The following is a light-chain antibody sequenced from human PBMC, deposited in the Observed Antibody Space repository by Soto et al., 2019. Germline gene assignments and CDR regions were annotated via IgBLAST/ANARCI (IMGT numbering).Light chain of an antibody. CDR3: QQYNNWPIT. CDR1: ETISTY. V-gene: IGKV1-39*01. CDR2: AAS. J-gene: IGKJ5*01. Sequence: IPMTPSPYSLSSSVSDIVTITCRTSETISTYVNWYQKKPGKAPKLLIYAASSLQSGVPSRFSGSGSGTEFTLTISSLQSEDFAVYYCQQYNNWPITFGQGTRLEIK.